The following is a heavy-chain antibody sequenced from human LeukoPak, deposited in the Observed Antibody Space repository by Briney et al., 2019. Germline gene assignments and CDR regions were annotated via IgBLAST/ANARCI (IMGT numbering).Heavy chain of an antibody. Sequence: PGGSLRLSCAASGFTFSSYAMNWVRQAPGEGLEWVSTISNSGGGIYYADSVKGLFTISRDNSKNTLYLQMNSLRAEDTAIYYCAEGWGSFDYWGQGILVTASS. D-gene: IGHD7-27*01. V-gene: IGHV3-23*01. CDR1: GFTFSSYA. J-gene: IGHJ4*02. CDR2: ISNSGGGI. CDR3: AEGWGSFDY.